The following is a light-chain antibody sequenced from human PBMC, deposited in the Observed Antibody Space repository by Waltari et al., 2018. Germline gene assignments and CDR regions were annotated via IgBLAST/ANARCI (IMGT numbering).Light chain of an antibody. J-gene: IGLJ2*01. CDR2: EVT. Sequence: QSALTQPPSVSGSPGHSVTISCTGTSSDVGSYDRVSWYQQPPGTAPKLIIYEVTNRPSGVPDRFSGSKSGHTASLIISGLQAEDEADYYCSSRTSSSTVIFGGGTKLTVL. CDR3: SSRTSSSTVI. CDR1: SSDVGSYDR. V-gene: IGLV2-18*02.